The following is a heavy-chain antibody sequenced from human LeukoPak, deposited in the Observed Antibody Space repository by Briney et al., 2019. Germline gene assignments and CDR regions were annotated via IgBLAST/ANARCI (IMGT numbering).Heavy chain of an antibody. CDR2: IYYSGST. Sequence: SETLSLTCTGSGGSIRSYYWSWIRQPPGKGLEWIGHIYYSGSTNYNPSLKSRVTISVDTSKNQFSLKLSFVTAADTAVYYCARVYDSSGYSAFDIWGQGTMVTVSS. J-gene: IGHJ3*02. CDR1: GGSIRSYY. CDR3: ARVYDSSGYSAFDI. V-gene: IGHV4-59*01. D-gene: IGHD3-22*01.